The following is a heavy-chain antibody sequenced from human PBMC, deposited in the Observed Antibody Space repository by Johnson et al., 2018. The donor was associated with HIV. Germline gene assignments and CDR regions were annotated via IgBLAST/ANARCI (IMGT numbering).Heavy chain of an antibody. CDR2: INSDGSST. D-gene: IGHD3-3*02. CDR3: AKSTQASIFRESGPYGAFDI. J-gene: IGHJ3*02. V-gene: IGHV3-74*01. Sequence: VQLVESGGGLVQPGGSLRLSCAASRFSFSSYWMHWVRQAPGKGLVWVSRINSDGSSTNYADSVQGRFTISRDNSKNTLYLQMNSLRAEDTAVYYCAKSTQASIFRESGPYGAFDIWGQGTMVTVSS. CDR1: RFSFSSYW.